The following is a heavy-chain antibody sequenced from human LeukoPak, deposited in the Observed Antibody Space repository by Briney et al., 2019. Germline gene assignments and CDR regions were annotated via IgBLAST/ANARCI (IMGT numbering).Heavy chain of an antibody. CDR1: GFTFSNYG. CDR3: AKDVGEVRWSLDY. CDR2: ISYDGSNK. D-gene: IGHD5-24*01. Sequence: PGGSLRLSCAASGFTFSNYGMHWVRQAPGKGLEWVALISYDGSNKYYADSVKGRFTISRDNSKNTLYLQMNSLRADDTAVYYRAKDVGEVRWSLDYWGQGTLVTVSS. V-gene: IGHV3-30*18. J-gene: IGHJ4*02.